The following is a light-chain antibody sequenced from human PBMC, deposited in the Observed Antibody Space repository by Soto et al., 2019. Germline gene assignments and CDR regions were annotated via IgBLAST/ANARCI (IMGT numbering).Light chain of an antibody. CDR2: DAS. CDR3: QQYDVHPKT. Sequence: DLPMTQSPSTLSASVGDRVTITCRASENIKNWLAWYQQTAGKAPKVLISDASRLEAGVPSRFSGSGSGTDFTLTITSLQTDDFGTYYCQQYDVHPKTFGQGTKVEVK. CDR1: ENIKNW. V-gene: IGKV1-5*01. J-gene: IGKJ1*01.